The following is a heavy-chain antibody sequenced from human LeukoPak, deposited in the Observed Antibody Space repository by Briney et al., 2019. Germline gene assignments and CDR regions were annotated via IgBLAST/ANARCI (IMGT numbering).Heavy chain of an antibody. D-gene: IGHD2-2*01. CDR2: INPNSGGT. CDR1: GYTFTGYY. CDR3: ARAVEEGYIVVVPAAMDY. Sequence: ASVKVSCKASGYTFTGYYMHWVRRAPGQGLEWMGWINPNSGGTNYAQKFQGRVTMTRDTSISTAYMELSRLRSDDTAVYYCARAVEEGYIVVVPAAMDYWGQGTLVTVSS. J-gene: IGHJ4*02. V-gene: IGHV1-2*02.